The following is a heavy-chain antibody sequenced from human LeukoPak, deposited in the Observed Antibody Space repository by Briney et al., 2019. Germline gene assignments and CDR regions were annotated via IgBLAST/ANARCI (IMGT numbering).Heavy chain of an antibody. D-gene: IGHD6-6*01. CDR3: ARDAALGRRALLDY. V-gene: IGHV1-18*01. J-gene: IGHJ4*02. CDR2: ISAYNGNT. Sequence: WISAYNGNTNYAQKLQGRVTMTTDTSTSTAYMELRSLRSDDTAVYYCARDAALGRRALLDYWGQGTLVTVSS.